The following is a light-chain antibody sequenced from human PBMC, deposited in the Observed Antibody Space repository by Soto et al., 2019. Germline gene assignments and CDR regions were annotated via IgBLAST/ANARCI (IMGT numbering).Light chain of an antibody. Sequence: LMTQSPATPSLSPVPNPTLSCRASQSVGSDLVWYRQKPGQAPRLLIYGASNRATGVPDRFSGSGSGTEFTLTISSLQSEDFAVYYCQQYNNWPLTFGGGTKVDI. V-gene: IGKV3-15*01. CDR1: QSVGSD. CDR3: QQYNNWPLT. J-gene: IGKJ4*01. CDR2: GAS.